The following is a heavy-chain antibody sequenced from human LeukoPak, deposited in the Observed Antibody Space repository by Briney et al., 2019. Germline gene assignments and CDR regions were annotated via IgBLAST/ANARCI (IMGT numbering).Heavy chain of an antibody. D-gene: IGHD4-17*01. J-gene: IGHJ4*02. Sequence: GSSVKVTCKASGGIFSSYAISWVRQAAGQGLEWMGGIIPIFGTANYAQKFQGRVTITADESTSTAYMELSSLRSEDTAVYYCAGTTVTTCLDYWGQGTLVTVSS. CDR2: IIPIFGTA. V-gene: IGHV1-69*13. CDR1: GGIFSSYA. CDR3: AGTTVTTCLDY.